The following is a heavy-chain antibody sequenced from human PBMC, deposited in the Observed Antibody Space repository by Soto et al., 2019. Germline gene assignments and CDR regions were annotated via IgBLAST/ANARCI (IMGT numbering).Heavy chain of an antibody. CDR2: ISGSGGST. V-gene: IGHV3-23*01. J-gene: IGHJ6*02. Sequence: EVQLLESGGGLVQPGGSLRLSCAASGFTFSSYAMSWVHQAPGKGLEWVSAISGSGGSTYYADSVKGRFTISRDNSKNTLYLQMNSLRAEDTAVYYCAKYIAAAGHYYYGMDVWGQGTTVTVSS. CDR1: GFTFSSYA. D-gene: IGHD6-13*01. CDR3: AKYIAAAGHYYYGMDV.